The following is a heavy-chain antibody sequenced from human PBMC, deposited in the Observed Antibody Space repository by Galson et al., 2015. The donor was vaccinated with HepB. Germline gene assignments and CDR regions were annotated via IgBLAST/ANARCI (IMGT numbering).Heavy chain of an antibody. J-gene: IGHJ4*02. CDR3: SRYSTSSLDY. CDR1: GFTFGDYA. D-gene: IGHD6-13*01. Sequence: SLRLSCAASGFTFGDYAMSWFRQAPGKGLEWVGFIRSEAYGGTTEYAASVKGRFTTSRDDSKSIAYLQMNSLKTEDTAIYFCSRYSTSSLDYWGQGTLVTVSS. CDR2: IRSEAYGGTT. V-gene: IGHV3-49*03.